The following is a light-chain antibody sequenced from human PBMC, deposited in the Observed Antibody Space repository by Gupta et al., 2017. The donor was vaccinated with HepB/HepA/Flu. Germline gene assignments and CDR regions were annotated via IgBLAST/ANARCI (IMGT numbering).Light chain of an antibody. J-gene: IGKJ2*03. CDR2: DTS. Sequence: DIQMTQSPSSLSASVGDRVTITCQASRDIHTFLNWYRQRPGKAPELLIYDTSTLHSGVPSRFSGSGSGTEYTFTINSLRPEDIATYYCQQYDDLPSFGQGTKLEI. V-gene: IGKV1-33*01. CDR3: QQYDDLPS. CDR1: RDIHTF.